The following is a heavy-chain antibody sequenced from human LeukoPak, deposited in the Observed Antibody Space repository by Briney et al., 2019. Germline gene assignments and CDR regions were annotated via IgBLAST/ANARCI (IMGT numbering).Heavy chain of an antibody. J-gene: IGHJ4*02. Sequence: GGSLRLSCAASGFTFSRFGMQWVRQAPGKGLEWVAFIRYDGSDKYYADFVKGRFTISRDNSKDTLYLQMNSLRAEDTAVYYCAKAPGGSSDYWGQGTLVTVSS. V-gene: IGHV3-30*02. CDR3: AKAPGGSSDY. D-gene: IGHD2-15*01. CDR1: GFTFSRFG. CDR2: IRYDGSDK.